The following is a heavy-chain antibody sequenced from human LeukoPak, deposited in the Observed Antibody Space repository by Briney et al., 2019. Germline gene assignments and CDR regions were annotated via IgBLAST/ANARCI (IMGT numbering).Heavy chain of an antibody. CDR1: GGSISSGAYY. CDR3: ARDNGSGRYYTFDI. J-gene: IGHJ3*02. Sequence: SQTLSLTCTVSGGSISSGAYYWSWIRQPPGKGLEWIGYIYYSGSTYYNPSLKSRLTISVDTSKTQFSLKLSAVTAEDTAVYCGARDNGSGRYYTFDIWGQGTMVTVSS. D-gene: IGHD3-10*01. V-gene: IGHV4-31*03. CDR2: IYYSGST.